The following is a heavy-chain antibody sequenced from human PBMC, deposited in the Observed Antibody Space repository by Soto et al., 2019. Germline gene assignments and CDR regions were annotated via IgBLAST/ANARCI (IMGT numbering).Heavy chain of an antibody. D-gene: IGHD6-6*01. J-gene: IGHJ6*02. CDR2: ISSSGGTI. Sequence: EVQLLESGGGLVQPGGSLRLCCAASGFTFSNYAMSWVRQAPGKGLEWVSSISSSGGTIYYADSVKGRFTISRDNSKNTLYLQVNSLRAEDTAIYFCAKDQVAARRYYYYGMDVWGQGTTVTVSS. CDR3: AKDQVAARRYYYYGMDV. CDR1: GFTFSNYA. V-gene: IGHV3-23*01.